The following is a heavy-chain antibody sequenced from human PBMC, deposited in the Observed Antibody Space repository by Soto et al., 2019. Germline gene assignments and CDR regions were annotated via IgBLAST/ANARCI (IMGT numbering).Heavy chain of an antibody. D-gene: IGHD3-3*02. J-gene: IGHJ4*02. CDR1: GFTFNNYA. V-gene: IGHV3-23*01. CDR3: AKVQGTTFFPFDY. Sequence: EVQLLESGGVLVQPGGSLRLSCAASGFTFNNYAMSWVRQAPGKGLEWVSGISGLDQSTYYADSVKGRFTISRDNSKSVLFLQMNSLRAEDTAIYYCAKVQGTTFFPFDYWGQGTLVTVSS. CDR2: ISGLDQST.